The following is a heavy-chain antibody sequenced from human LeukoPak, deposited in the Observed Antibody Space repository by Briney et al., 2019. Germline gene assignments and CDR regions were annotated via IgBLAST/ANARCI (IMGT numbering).Heavy chain of an antibody. Sequence: SETLSPTCAVYGGSFSGYYWSWIRQPPGKGLEWIGEINHSGSTNYNPSLKCRVTISVDTSKNQFSLKLSSVTAADTAVYYCARDVPPHAFDIWGQGTMVTVSS. CDR2: INHSGST. CDR3: ARDVPPHAFDI. CDR1: GGSFSGYY. V-gene: IGHV4-34*01. J-gene: IGHJ3*02.